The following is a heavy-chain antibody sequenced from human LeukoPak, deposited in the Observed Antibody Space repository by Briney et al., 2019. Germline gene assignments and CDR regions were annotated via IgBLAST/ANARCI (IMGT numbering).Heavy chain of an antibody. CDR3: ARGGQQLVGIDY. CDR2: ISYDGSNK. D-gene: IGHD6-13*01. CDR1: GFTFSSYA. Sequence: PGGSLRLSCAASGFTFSSYAMHWVRQAPGKGLEWVAVISYDGSNKYYADSVKGRFTISRDNSKNTLYLQMNSLRAEDTAVYYCARGGQQLVGIDYWGQGTLVTVSS. V-gene: IGHV3-30*04. J-gene: IGHJ4*02.